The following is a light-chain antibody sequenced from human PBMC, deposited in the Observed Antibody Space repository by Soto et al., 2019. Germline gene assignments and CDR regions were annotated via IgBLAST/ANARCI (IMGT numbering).Light chain of an antibody. V-gene: IGLV1-47*01. CDR2: RDN. J-gene: IGLJ1*01. Sequence: QSVLTQPPSVSGTHGQRVTISCSGGISNIATNYVHWFQQLPGTAPKVLSNRDNQRPSGVPDRFSGSKSGTSASLAISGLRSEDEAEYYCAAWDDTVRSYVFGTGTKVTVL. CDR3: AAWDDTVRSYV. CDR1: ISNIATNY.